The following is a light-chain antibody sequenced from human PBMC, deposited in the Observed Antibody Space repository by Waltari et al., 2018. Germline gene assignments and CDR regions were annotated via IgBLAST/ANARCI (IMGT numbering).Light chain of an antibody. CDR2: WSS. V-gene: IGKV4-1*01. Sequence: QSRLADSTGKNYLATYQQRQGQPPKLLISWSSTRESGVPDRFSGSGSGTDFTLTINNLQPEYVAVYYCQQYDRSRSFGQGPKVEIK. CDR3: QQYDRSRS. J-gene: IGKJ1*01. CDR1: QSRLADSTGKNY.